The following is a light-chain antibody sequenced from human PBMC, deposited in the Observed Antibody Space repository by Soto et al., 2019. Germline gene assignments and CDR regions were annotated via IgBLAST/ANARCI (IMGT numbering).Light chain of an antibody. V-gene: IGLV1-40*01. J-gene: IGLJ1*01. Sequence: QSALTQPPSVSGAPGQRVTISCTGSSSNIGAGYDVHWYQQLPGTGPKLLISGNSNRPSGVPDRFSGSGSGTSASLAITGLQAEDEADYYCQSHDSSLSAYVFGTGTKVTAL. CDR2: GNS. CDR3: QSHDSSLSAYV. CDR1: SSNIGAGYD.